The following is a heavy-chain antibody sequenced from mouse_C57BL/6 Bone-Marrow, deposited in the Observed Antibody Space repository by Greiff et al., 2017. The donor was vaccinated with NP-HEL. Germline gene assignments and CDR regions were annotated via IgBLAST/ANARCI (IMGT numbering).Heavy chain of an antibody. CDR2: INPGSGGT. CDR1: GYAFTNYL. J-gene: IGHJ4*01. CDR3: ARRGYGPYYAMDY. V-gene: IGHV1-54*01. D-gene: IGHD1-1*02. Sequence: QVQLQQSGAELVRPGTSVKVSCKASGYAFTNYLIEWVKQRPGQGLEWIGVINPGSGGTNYNEKFKGKATLTADKSSSTAYMQLSSLTSEDSAVYFCARRGYGPYYAMDYWGQGPSVTVSS.